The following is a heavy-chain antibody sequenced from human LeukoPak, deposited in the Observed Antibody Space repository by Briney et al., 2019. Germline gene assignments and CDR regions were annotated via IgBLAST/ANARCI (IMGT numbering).Heavy chain of an antibody. CDR3: ARDRYGGNP. CDR2: IYYTGFTGST. CDR1: GGSISNYY. J-gene: IGHJ5*02. Sequence: IPSGTLSLTCTVSGGSISNYYWNWFRQSPGKGLEWIGYIYYTGFTGSTNYNPSLKSRVTISVDMSKNQFSLKLTSVTAADTAFYYCARDRYGGNPWGQGTLVTVSS. D-gene: IGHD4-23*01. V-gene: IGHV4-59*01.